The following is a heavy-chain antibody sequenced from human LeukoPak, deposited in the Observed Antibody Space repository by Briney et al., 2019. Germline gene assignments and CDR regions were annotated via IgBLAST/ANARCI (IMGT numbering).Heavy chain of an antibody. D-gene: IGHD3-10*01. Sequence: GGSLRLSCAASGLTFDDYAMHWVRHAPRKGLEWVSLISGDGGSTYYADSVKGRFTISRDNSKNSLYLQMNSLRTEDTALYYCAKDMWRFGELDYDYWGQGTLVTVSS. CDR1: GLTFDDYA. CDR2: ISGDGGST. CDR3: AKDMWRFGELDYDY. V-gene: IGHV3-43*02. J-gene: IGHJ4*02.